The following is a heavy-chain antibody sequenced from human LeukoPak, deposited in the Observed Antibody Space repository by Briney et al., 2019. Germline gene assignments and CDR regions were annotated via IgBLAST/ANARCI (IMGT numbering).Heavy chain of an antibody. D-gene: IGHD1-1*01. V-gene: IGHV1-2*02. J-gene: IGHJ5*02. Sequence: ASVKVSCKASGYTFTGYYMHWVRQAPGQGLEWMGWINPNSGGTNYAQKCQGRVTMTRDTSISTAYMELSRLRSDDTAVYYCARGGLTGTRSNWFDPWGQGTLVTVSS. CDR1: GYTFTGYY. CDR2: INPNSGGT. CDR3: ARGGLTGTRSNWFDP.